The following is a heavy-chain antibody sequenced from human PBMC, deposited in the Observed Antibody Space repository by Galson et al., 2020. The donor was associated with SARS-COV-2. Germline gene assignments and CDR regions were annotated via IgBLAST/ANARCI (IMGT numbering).Heavy chain of an antibody. CDR1: GFNFDDYG. D-gene: IGHD6-19*01. V-gene: IGHV3-9*01. J-gene: IGHJ3*01. Sequence: TGGSLRLSCVVSGFNFDDYGMHWVRQAPGKGLEWVSGINWNSGKIDYADSVKGRFTISRDNGQRTLYLQMNSLRAEDTALYYCAKEELSWGVYNSRGWTAFDLWGQGTMVTVS. CDR3: AKEELSWGVYNSRGWTAFDL. CDR2: INWNSGKI.